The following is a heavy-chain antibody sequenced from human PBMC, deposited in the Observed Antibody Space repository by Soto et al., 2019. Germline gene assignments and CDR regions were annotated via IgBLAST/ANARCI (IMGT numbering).Heavy chain of an antibody. CDR2: VGANGGTT. V-gene: IGHV3-23*01. Sequence: GVTLRLSCTASRFTFTSYSMSWVRQPPGKGLEWVSSVGANGGTTYYAVSERGLFTITRDNTNNTLYLLMFSLLADDTAVYYCAKEGAPAVNYRLDDWGQGTTVTVSS. D-gene: IGHD2-2*01. J-gene: IGHJ6*02. CDR3: AKEGAPAVNYRLDD. CDR1: RFTFTSYS.